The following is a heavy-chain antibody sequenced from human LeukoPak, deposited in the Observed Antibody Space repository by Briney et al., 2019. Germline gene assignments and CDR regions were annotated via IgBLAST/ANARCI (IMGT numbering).Heavy chain of an antibody. CDR1: GFTFSSYA. Sequence: QPGGSLRLSCAASGFTFSSYAMIWVRQAPGKGLEWVSVISGNGDTTYYADSVKGRFTISRDNSRNTVYLQMNSLRGDDTAVYYCVKDVNWSTCWGQGTLVTVSS. J-gene: IGHJ4*02. V-gene: IGHV3-23*01. CDR3: VKDVNWSTC. CDR2: ISGNGDTT. D-gene: IGHD1-1*01.